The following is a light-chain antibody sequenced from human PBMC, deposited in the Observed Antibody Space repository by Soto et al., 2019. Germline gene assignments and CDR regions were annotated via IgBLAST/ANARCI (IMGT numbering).Light chain of an antibody. Sequence: EIVMTQSPATLSVSPGERATLSCRASQSVSSNLAWYQQKPGQAPRLLIYGASTRATGIPARFSGSGSGTEFTLTISSLQSEDFAVADCQQYNNWPPRVTFGPGTKVDIK. V-gene: IGKV3D-15*01. CDR1: QSVSSN. CDR2: GAS. CDR3: QQYNNWPPRVT. J-gene: IGKJ3*01.